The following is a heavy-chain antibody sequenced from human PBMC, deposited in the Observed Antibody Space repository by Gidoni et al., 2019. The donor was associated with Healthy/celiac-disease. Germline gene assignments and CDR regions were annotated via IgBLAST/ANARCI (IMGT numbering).Heavy chain of an antibody. D-gene: IGHD2-15*01. CDR3: ARLGYCSGGSGDPRDP. Sequence: QLQLQESGPGLVKPSETLFLTCTVSGGSISSSSYYWGWIRQPPGKGLEWIGSIYYSGSTYYNPSLKSRVTISVDTSKNHFSLKLSSVTAADTAVYYCARLGYCSGGSGDPRDPWGQGTLVTVSS. J-gene: IGHJ5*02. V-gene: IGHV4-39*01. CDR1: GGSISSSSYY. CDR2: IYYSGST.